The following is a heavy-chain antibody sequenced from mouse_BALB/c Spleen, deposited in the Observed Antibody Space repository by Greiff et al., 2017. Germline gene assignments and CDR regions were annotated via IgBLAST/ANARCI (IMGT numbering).Heavy chain of an antibody. V-gene: IGHV1-82*01. D-gene: IGHD1-1*01. CDR1: GYAFSSSW. CDR2: IYPGDGDT. J-gene: IGHJ3*01. Sequence: QVQLQQSGPELVKPGASVKISCKASGYAFSSSWMNWVKQRPGQGLEWIGRIYPGDGDTNYNGKFKGKATLTADKSSSTAYMQLSSLTSVDSAVYFCARNYGSLLAWFAYWGQGTLVTVAA. CDR3: ARNYGSLLAWFAY.